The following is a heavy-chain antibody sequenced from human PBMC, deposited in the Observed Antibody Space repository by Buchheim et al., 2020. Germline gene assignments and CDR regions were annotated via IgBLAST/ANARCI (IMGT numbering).Heavy chain of an antibody. Sequence: EVQLVESGGGLVQPGGSLRLSCAASGFTFSSYDMHWVRQATGKGLEWVSAIGTAGDTYYPGSVKGRFTISRENAKNSLYLQMNSLRAGDTAVYYCARGGGYGDRDGWFDPWGQGTL. D-gene: IGHD4-17*01. CDR2: IGTAGDT. J-gene: IGHJ5*02. V-gene: IGHV3-13*01. CDR1: GFTFSSYD. CDR3: ARGGGYGDRDGWFDP.